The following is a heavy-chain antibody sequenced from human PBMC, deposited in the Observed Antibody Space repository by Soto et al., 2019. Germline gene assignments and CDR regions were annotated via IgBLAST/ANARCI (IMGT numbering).Heavy chain of an antibody. CDR1: GGSISSSSYY. V-gene: IGHV4-39*01. CDR3: ARHRGVTMVRGSYYYMDV. J-gene: IGHJ6*03. D-gene: IGHD3-10*01. CDR2: IYYSGST. Sequence: QLRLQESGPGLVKPAETLSLTCTVSGGSISSSSYYWGWIRQPPGKGLEWTGSIYYSGSTYYNPSLKSRVSISVDTSKNQFSLKLSSVTAADTSVYYCARHRGVTMVRGSYYYMDVWGKGTTVTVSS.